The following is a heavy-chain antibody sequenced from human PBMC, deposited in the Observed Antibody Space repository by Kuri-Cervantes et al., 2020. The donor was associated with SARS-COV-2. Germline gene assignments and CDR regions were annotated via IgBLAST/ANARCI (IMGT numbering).Heavy chain of an antibody. CDR3: ARCAFTDYSNYYYYYYYGMDV. CDR2: IRNYGGSP. D-gene: IGHD4-11*01. V-gene: IGHV3-64*04. Sequence: GESLKISCSASGFIFRNYVMYWVRQAPGKGLEYVSSIRNYGGSPYYGDSVKGRFTISRDNSKNTLYLQMDSLRVEDTAVYYCARCAFTDYSNYYYYYYYGMDVWGQGTTVTVSS. CDR1: GFIFRNYV. J-gene: IGHJ6*02.